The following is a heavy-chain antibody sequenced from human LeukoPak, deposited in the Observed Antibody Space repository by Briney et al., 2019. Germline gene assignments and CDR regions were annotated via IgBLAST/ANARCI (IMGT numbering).Heavy chain of an antibody. D-gene: IGHD6-19*01. CDR2: IHYSGNS. J-gene: IGHJ3*02. Sequence: SETLSLTCTVSGGSISSYYWSWIRQPPGKGLEWIGYIHYSGNSNYNPSLKSRVTISVDTSNNQFSLKLRSVTAADTAVYYCALDTSGWSDDSFDIWGQGTTVTVS. CDR1: GGSISSYY. CDR3: ALDTSGWSDDSFDI. V-gene: IGHV4-59*01.